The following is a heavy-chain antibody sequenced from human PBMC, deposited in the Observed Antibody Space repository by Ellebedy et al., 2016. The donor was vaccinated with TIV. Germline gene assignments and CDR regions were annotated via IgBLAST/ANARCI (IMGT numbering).Heavy chain of an antibody. CDR1: GVSISNNSYY. D-gene: IGHD3-22*01. CDR3: ARAVLSSGDYDYYSYYYMDV. J-gene: IGHJ6*03. Sequence: SETLSLTXTVSGVSISNNSYYWTWIRQPPGKTLEWIGIIFYDGGAYYNPSLRSRVTMSVDTSKNQFSLKLSSLTAADTAVYFCARAVLSSGDYDYYSYYYMDVWGKGTTVTVSS. V-gene: IGHV4-39*07. CDR2: IFYDGGA.